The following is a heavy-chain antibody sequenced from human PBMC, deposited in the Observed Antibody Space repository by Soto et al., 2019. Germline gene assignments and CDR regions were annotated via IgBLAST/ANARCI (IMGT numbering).Heavy chain of an antibody. J-gene: IGHJ6*02. CDR3: ARSGTLVVPAAKYYYGMDV. Sequence: ASVKVSCKASGYTFTGYYMHWVRQAPGQGLEWMGWINPNSGGTNYAQKFQGWVTMTRDTSISTAYMELSRLRSDDTAVYYCARSGTLVVPAAKYYYGMDVWGQGTTVTVYS. CDR2: INPNSGGT. CDR1: GYTFTGYY. D-gene: IGHD2-2*01. V-gene: IGHV1-2*04.